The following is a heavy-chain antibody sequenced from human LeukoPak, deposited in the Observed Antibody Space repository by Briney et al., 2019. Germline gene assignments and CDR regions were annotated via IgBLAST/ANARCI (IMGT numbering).Heavy chain of an antibody. V-gene: IGHV3-30*02. CDR1: GFTFSRYG. D-gene: IGHD5-12*01. J-gene: IGHJ4*02. Sequence: PGGSLRLSCAASGFTFSRYGMHWVRQAPGKGLEWVTFIRSDGSNKNYADSVKGRFTISRDNSKDTLYLQMNSLRAEDTAVYYCARNEHSGHRYYFDYWGQGTLVTVSS. CDR3: ARNEHSGHRYYFDY. CDR2: IRSDGSNK.